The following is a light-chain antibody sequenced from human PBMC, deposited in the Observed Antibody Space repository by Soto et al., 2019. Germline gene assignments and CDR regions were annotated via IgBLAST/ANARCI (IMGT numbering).Light chain of an antibody. Sequence: QSALTQPASVSGSPGQSITISCTGTSSDVGSYNLVSWYQQHPGKAPKLMIYEVSKRPSGVSNRFSGSKSGNTASLTISGLQAEDEAAYYCCSYAGSPHVVFGGGTKLTVL. CDR1: SSDVGSYNL. CDR3: CSYAGSPHVV. CDR2: EVS. V-gene: IGLV2-23*02. J-gene: IGLJ2*01.